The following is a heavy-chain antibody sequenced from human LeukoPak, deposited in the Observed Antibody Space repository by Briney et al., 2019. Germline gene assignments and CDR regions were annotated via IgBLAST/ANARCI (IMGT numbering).Heavy chain of an antibody. CDR3: ARDYGSGSYYNFHDAFDI. D-gene: IGHD3-10*01. J-gene: IGHJ3*02. V-gene: IGHV4-59*01. Sequence: SETLSLTCTVSGGSISSYYWSWIRLPPGKGLEWIGYIYYSGSTNYNPSLKSRVTISVDTSKNQFSLKLSSVTAADTAVYYCARDYGSGSYYNFHDAFDIWGQGTMVTVSS. CDR1: GGSISSYY. CDR2: IYYSGST.